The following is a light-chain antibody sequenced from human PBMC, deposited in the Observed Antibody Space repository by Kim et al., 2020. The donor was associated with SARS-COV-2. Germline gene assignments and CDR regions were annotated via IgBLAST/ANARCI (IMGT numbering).Light chain of an antibody. CDR3: NSRDSSSNHRV. V-gene: IGLV3-19*01. Sequence: ALGQAVRITCQGDRLRSYYASWYRQKPGQAPVLVIYGKNNRPSGIPDRFSGSSSGNTASLTITGAQAEDEADYYCNSRDSSSNHRVFGGGTKLTVL. CDR2: GKN. CDR1: RLRSYY. J-gene: IGLJ3*02.